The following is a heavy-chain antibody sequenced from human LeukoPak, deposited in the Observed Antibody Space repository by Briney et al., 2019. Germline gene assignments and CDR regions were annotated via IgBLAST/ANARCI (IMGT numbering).Heavy chain of an antibody. CDR1: GFTVSSDY. V-gene: IGHV3-66*01. D-gene: IGHD6-19*01. CDR2: IYSGGST. CDR3: ARESIAVARRTYGMDV. J-gene: IGHJ6*02. Sequence: GGSLRLSCAASGFTVSSDYMSWVRQAPGKGLEWVSVIYSGGSTYYADSVKGRFTISRDNSKNTLYLQMNSLRAEDTAVYYCARESIAVARRTYGMDVWGQGTTVTVSS.